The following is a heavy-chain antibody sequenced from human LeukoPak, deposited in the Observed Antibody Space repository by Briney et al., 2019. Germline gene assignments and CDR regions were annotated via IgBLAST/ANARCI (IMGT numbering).Heavy chain of an antibody. J-gene: IGHJ4*02. Sequence: GGSLRLSCAASGFTFSSYGMHWVRQAPGKGLEWVAVISYDGSKKYYADSVKGRFTISGDNAKNSLYLQMNSLRAEDTAVYYCATRYSSGWYYFDYWGQGTLVTVSS. CDR3: ATRYSSGWYYFDY. CDR1: GFTFSSYG. D-gene: IGHD6-19*01. CDR2: ISYDGSKK. V-gene: IGHV3-30*03.